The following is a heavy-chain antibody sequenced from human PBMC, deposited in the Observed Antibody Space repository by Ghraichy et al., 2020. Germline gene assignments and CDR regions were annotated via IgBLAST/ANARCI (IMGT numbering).Heavy chain of an antibody. J-gene: IGHJ3*02. Sequence: ASVKVSCKASGYTFTGYYMHWVRQAPGQGLEWMGWINPNSGGTNYAQKFQGRVTMTRDTSISTAYMELSRLRSDDTAVYYCARDRALVAHDDAFDIWGQGTMVTVSS. CDR2: INPNSGGT. D-gene: IGHD5-12*01. CDR1: GYTFTGYY. V-gene: IGHV1-2*02. CDR3: ARDRALVAHDDAFDI.